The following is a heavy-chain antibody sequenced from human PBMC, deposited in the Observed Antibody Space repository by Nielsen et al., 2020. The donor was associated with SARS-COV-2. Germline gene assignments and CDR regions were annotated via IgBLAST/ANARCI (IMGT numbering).Heavy chain of an antibody. V-gene: IGHV3-48*02. J-gene: IGHJ6*02. Sequence: GGSLRLSCAASGFTFSSYGMHWVRQAPGKGLEWVSYISSSSSTIYYADSVKGRFTISRDNAKNSLYLQMNSLRDEDTAVYYCARDGTLSSGWVPYYYYGMDVWGQGTTVTVSS. D-gene: IGHD6-19*01. CDR1: GFTFSSYG. CDR2: ISSSSSTI. CDR3: ARDGTLSSGWVPYYYYGMDV.